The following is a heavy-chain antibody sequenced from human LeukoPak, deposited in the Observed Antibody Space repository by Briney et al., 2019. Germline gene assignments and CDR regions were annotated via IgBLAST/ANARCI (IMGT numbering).Heavy chain of an antibody. CDR1: GYTFTGYY. J-gene: IGHJ3*02. Sequence: ASVKVSCKASGYTFTGYYMHWVRQAPGQGLEWMGWINPKSGGTNYAQKFQGRATMTRDTSISTAYMEMSRLRSDDTAVYYCARNLWFGESSDAFDMWGQGTMVTVSS. CDR3: ARNLWFGESSDAFDM. CDR2: INPKSGGT. D-gene: IGHD3-10*01. V-gene: IGHV1-2*02.